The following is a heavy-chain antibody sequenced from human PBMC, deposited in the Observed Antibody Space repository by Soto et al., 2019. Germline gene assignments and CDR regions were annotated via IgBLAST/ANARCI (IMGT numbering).Heavy chain of an antibody. CDR2: MKSNGAT. Sequence: EVQLVESGGGLVTPGGSLRLSCVVSGFTFNNAWMNWVRQAPGKGLEWVGRMKSNGATDYAAFVKGRLTFLRDDSRGTLYLQMNSLETEDTAVYYCTADLSPPEGPSYPIDYWGQGTLVTVSS. CDR3: TADLSPPEGPSYPIDY. J-gene: IGHJ4*02. V-gene: IGHV3-15*01. CDR1: GFTFNNAW. D-gene: IGHD1-26*01.